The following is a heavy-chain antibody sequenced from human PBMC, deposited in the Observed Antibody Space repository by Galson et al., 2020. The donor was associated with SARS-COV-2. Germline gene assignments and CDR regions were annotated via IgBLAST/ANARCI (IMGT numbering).Heavy chain of an antibody. Sequence: SETLSLTCAVYGGSFSGYFWTWVRQAPGKGLEWIGEVNSGGSTNYSPSLKSRVSISVDTSKNQFSLTLRSVTAADTALYYCTRGRRGVVPSPLLGLGPYYSYFYMDVWAKGTTGAVSS. D-gene: IGHD3-10*01. V-gene: IGHV4-34*01. CDR2: VNSGGST. CDR3: TRGRRGVVPSPLLGLGPYYSYFYMDV. CDR1: GGSFSGYF. J-gene: IGHJ6*03.